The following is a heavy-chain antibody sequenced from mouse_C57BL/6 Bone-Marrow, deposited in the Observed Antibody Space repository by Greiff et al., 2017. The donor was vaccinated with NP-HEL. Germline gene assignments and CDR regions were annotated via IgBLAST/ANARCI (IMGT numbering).Heavy chain of an antibody. CDR2: IYPRSGNT. J-gene: IGHJ1*03. V-gene: IGHV1-81*01. CDR3: ASHYYGSSYESYWYFDV. D-gene: IGHD1-1*01. CDR1: GYTFTSYG. Sequence: VQLQQSGAELARPGASVQLSCKASGYTFTSYGISWVKQRTGQGLEWIGEIYPRSGNTYYNEQFKGKATLTADKSSSTAYMELRSLTSEDSAVYFCASHYYGSSYESYWYFDVWGTGTTVTVSS.